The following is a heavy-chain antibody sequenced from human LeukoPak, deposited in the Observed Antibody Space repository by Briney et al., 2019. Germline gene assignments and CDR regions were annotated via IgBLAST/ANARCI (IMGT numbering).Heavy chain of an antibody. CDR2: ISGSGATT. CDR1: GFTFSAYA. Sequence: GGSLRLSCAASGFTFSAYAMSWVPQAPGKGLDWVSTISGSGATTYYADSVKGRFTISRDNSKNTLYLQMNSVRADDTAIYYCAKDLLDLSSDYWGQGTLVTVSS. J-gene: IGHJ4*02. CDR3: AKDLLDLSSDY. V-gene: IGHV3-23*01. D-gene: IGHD3-16*02.